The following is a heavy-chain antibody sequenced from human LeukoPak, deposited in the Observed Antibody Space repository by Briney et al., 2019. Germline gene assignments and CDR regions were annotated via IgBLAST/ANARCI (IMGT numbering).Heavy chain of an antibody. V-gene: IGHV3-23*01. CDR1: GFTFSSYA. CDR3: ARDRLRMYGMDV. J-gene: IGHJ6*02. D-gene: IGHD2-8*01. Sequence: GGSLRLSCAASGFTFSSYAMSWVRQAPGKGLEWVSATTGGGGGTYYADSVKGRFTISRDNSKNTLYLQMNSLRAEDTAVYYCARDRLRMYGMDVWGQGTTVTVSS. CDR2: TTGGGGGT.